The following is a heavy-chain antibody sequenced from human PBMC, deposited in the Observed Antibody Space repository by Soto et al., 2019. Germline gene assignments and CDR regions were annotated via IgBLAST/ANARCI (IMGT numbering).Heavy chain of an antibody. V-gene: IGHV4-61*08. J-gene: IGHJ5*02. CDR3: ARGFYFSLDYSNSGWFDP. CDR2: IYYSGST. Sequence: PSETLSLTCTVSGGSISSGDYYWSWIRQPPGKGLEWIGYIYYSGSTNYNPSLKSRVTISVDTSKKQLSLKLRYVTAADTAVYYCARGFYFSLDYSNSGWFDPWGQGTQVTVSS. CDR1: GGSISSGDYY. D-gene: IGHD6-6*01.